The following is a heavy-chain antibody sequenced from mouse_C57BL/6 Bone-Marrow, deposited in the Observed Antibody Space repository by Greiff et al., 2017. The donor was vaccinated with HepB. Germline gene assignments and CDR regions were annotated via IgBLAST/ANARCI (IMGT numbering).Heavy chain of an antibody. Sequence: QVHVKQSGAELMKPGASVKLSCKATGYTFTGYWIEWVKQRPGHGLEWIGEILPGSGSTNYNEKFKGKATFTADTSSNTAYMQLSSLTTEDSAIYYCARYSYITTVVARNWYFDVWGTGTTVTVSS. CDR2: ILPGSGST. D-gene: IGHD1-1*01. J-gene: IGHJ1*03. CDR1: GYTFTGYW. V-gene: IGHV1-9*01. CDR3: ARYSYITTVVARNWYFDV.